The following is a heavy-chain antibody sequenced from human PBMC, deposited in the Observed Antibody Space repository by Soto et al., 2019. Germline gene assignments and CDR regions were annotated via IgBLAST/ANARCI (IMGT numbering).Heavy chain of an antibody. CDR3: ARDNMRARDGMDV. CDR1: GGSVSNKTYY. CDR2: VYYSGTT. D-gene: IGHD3-16*01. J-gene: IGHJ6*02. V-gene: IGHV4-61*01. Sequence: SETLSLTCSVSGGSVSNKTYYWSWIRQPPGKRLEWIGYVYYSGTTNYNPSLKSRVTISVDTSKNQFSLKLSSVTAADTAVYYCARDNMRARDGMDVWGQGTTVTVSS.